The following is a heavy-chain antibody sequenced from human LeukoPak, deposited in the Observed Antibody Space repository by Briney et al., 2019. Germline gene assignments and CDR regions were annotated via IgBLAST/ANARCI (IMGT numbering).Heavy chain of an antibody. V-gene: IGHV1-2*04. CDR3: ARLVAARRGGDY. CDR2: INPNSGGT. Sequence: ASVKVSCKASGYTFTGYYMHWVRQAPGQGLEWMGWINPNSGGTNYAQKFQGWVTMTRDTSISTAYMELSSLRSEDTAVYYCARLVAARRGGDYWGQGTLVTVSS. CDR1: GYTFTGYY. J-gene: IGHJ4*02. D-gene: IGHD6-6*01.